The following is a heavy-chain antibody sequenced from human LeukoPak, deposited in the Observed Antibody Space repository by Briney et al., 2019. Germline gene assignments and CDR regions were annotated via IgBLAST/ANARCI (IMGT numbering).Heavy chain of an antibody. CDR3: ARGHCYDSPAQTLVDAFDI. D-gene: IGHD3-22*01. CDR1: LGSIISYF. CDR2: IYISGSN. Sequence: PSWTLSLTCMGSLGSIISYFCYWMRPPAAKELEWIGRIYISGSNNYNPCVKSQVTMSVDKSKNQFSLKPSYVPAADTAVYYSARGHCYDSPAQTLVDAFDIWGQGTKVTVSS. J-gene: IGHJ3*02. V-gene: IGHV4-4*07.